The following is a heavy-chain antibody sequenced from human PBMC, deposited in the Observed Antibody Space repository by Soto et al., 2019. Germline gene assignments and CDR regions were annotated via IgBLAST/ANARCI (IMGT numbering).Heavy chain of an antibody. CDR2: ISAHNGDT. D-gene: IGHD2-15*01. CDR3: AIDWRGYFDRSGMIWLY. V-gene: IGHV1-18*01. Sequence: GAPAPVSRPAWGNTFAIEGSSVVRQAPGKGLEWVGWISAHNGDTRYAQNLQGRITMTTDTFTNTAYMELTSLTSDDTAVYYCAIDWRGYFDRSGMIWLYWGQGTRVTV. J-gene: IGHJ4*02. CDR1: GNTFAIEG.